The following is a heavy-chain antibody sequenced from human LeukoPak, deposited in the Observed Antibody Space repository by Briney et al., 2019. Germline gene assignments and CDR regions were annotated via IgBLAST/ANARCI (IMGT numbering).Heavy chain of an antibody. Sequence: KPGGSLRLSCSASGFTFSDYYMTWIRQAPGKGLEWVSYITSSSFSTNYADSVKGRFTISRDNSKSSLYLQMNSLRAEDTAVYYCARAPHYCSGGSCYDYWGQGTLVTVSS. CDR3: ARAPHYCSGGSCYDY. CDR2: ITSSSFST. J-gene: IGHJ4*02. V-gene: IGHV3-11*06. D-gene: IGHD2-15*01. CDR1: GFTFSDYY.